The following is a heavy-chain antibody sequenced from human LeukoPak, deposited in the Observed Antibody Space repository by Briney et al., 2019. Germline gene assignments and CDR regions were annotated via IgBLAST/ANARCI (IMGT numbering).Heavy chain of an antibody. CDR1: GFTFDDYG. CDR3: ARDPAYSNYGWFDP. Sequence: VQPGGSLRLSCAASGFTFDDYGMSWVRPAPGKGLEWVSGINWNGGSTGYADSVKGRFTISRDNAKNSLYLQMNSLRAEDTALYYCARDPAYSNYGWFDPWGQGTLVTVSS. J-gene: IGHJ5*02. CDR2: INWNGGST. D-gene: IGHD4-11*01. V-gene: IGHV3-20*04.